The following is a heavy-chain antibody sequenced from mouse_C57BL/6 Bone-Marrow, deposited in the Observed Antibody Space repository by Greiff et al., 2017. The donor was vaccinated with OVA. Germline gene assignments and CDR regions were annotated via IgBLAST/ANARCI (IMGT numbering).Heavy chain of an antibody. CDR2: INPGSGGT. CDR3: ARPSWVAY. CDR1: GYAFTNYL. V-gene: IGHV1-54*01. J-gene: IGHJ3*01. Sequence: VQLQQSGAELVRPGTSVKVSCKASGYAFTNYLIEWVKQRPGPGLEWIGVINPGSGGTNYNEKFKGKATLTADKSSSTAYMQLSSLTSEDSAVYFCARPSWVAYWGQGTLVTVSA.